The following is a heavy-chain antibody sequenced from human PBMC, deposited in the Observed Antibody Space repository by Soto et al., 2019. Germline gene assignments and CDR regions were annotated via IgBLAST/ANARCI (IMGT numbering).Heavy chain of an antibody. CDR1: GYTFTSYA. V-gene: IGHV1-3*05. CDR2: INAGNGNT. CDR3: ARSIGEYYYSGMDV. J-gene: IGHJ6*02. Sequence: QVQLVQSGAEEKKPGASVKVSCKASGYTFTSYAMHWVRQAPGQRLEWMGWINAGNGNTKYSQKFQGRVTITRDTSASTAYMELSSLRSEDTAVYYCARSIGEYYYSGMDVWGQGTTVTVSS. D-gene: IGHD3-16*02.